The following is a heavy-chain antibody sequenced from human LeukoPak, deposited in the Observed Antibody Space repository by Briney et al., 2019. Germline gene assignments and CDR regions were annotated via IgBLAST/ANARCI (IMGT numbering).Heavy chain of an antibody. CDR2: ISSNGGST. CDR3: VKDEAVVAALGLFDY. J-gene: IGHJ4*02. D-gene: IGHD2-15*01. CDR1: GFTFSSYA. V-gene: IGHV3-64D*06. Sequence: GGSLRLSCSASGFTFSSYAMHWVRQAPGKGLEYVSAISSNGGSTYYADSVKGRFTISRDNSKNTLYLQMSSLRAEDTAVYYCVKDEAVVAALGLFDYWGQGTLVTASS.